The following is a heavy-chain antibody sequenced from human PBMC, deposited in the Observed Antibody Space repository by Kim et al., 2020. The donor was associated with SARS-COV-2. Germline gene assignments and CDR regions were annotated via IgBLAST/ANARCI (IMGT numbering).Heavy chain of an antibody. CDR1: GFTFSSYS. CDR3: ARGNGDYPYYYYAMDV. J-gene: IGHJ6*02. V-gene: IGHV3-21*01. Sequence: GGSLRLSCAASGFTFSSYSMNWVRQAPGKGLEWVSSISSSSSYIYYADSLKGRFTISRNNAKNSLFLQMNSLRADDTAVYYCARGNGDYPYYYYAMDVWGQGTTVTVSS. D-gene: IGHD4-17*01. CDR2: ISSSSSYI.